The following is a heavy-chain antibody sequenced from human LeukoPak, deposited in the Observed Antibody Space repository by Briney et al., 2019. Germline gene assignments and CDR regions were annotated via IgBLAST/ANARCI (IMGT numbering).Heavy chain of an antibody. V-gene: IGHV3-48*04. CDR2: ISSSSSTI. CDR3: ARDRYFDWGVWFDP. D-gene: IGHD3-9*01. J-gene: IGHJ5*02. Sequence: GGSLRLSCAASGFTFSSYSMNWVRQAPGKGLEWVSYISSSSSTIYYADPVKGRFTISRDNAKNSLYLQMNSLRAEDTAVYYCARDRYFDWGVWFDPWGQGTLVTVSS. CDR1: GFTFSSYS.